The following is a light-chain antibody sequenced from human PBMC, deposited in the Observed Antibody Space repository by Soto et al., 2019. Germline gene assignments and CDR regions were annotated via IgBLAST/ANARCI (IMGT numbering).Light chain of an antibody. CDR2: GAS. CDR1: QSVDRY. CDR3: QQYGGSPT. V-gene: IGKV3-20*01. Sequence: EIVLTQSPCTLSLSPGERATLFCRASQSVDRYLAWYQQKPGQAPRLLIYGASNRATGIPDRISGGGSGTDFTLTISRLGPEDFAIYYCQQYGGSPTFGQGTKVDIK. J-gene: IGKJ1*01.